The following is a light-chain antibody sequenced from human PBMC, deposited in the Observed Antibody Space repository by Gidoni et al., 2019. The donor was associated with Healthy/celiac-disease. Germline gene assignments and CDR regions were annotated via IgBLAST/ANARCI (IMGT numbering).Light chain of an antibody. CDR3: QQYGSSPWT. V-gene: IGKV3-20*01. Sequence: EIVLTQSPGTLYLTQGERATLYCRASQSVSSSYLAWYQQKPGQAPRLLIYGASSMATGIPDRFSGSGSGTDFTLTISRLEPEDFAVYYCQQYGSSPWTFGQGTKVEIK. CDR1: QSVSSSY. CDR2: GAS. J-gene: IGKJ1*01.